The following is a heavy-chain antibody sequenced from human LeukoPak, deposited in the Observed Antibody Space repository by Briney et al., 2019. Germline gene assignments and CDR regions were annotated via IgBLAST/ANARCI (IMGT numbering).Heavy chain of an antibody. V-gene: IGHV3-30*18. D-gene: IGHD2-15*01. J-gene: IGHJ4*02. CDR2: ISYDGSNK. Sequence: PGGSLRLSCAASGFTFSSYGMHWVRQAPGKGLEWVAVISYDGSNKYYADSVKGRFTISRDNSKNTLYLQVNSLRAEDTAVYYCAKGDIVVGGYDYWGQGTLVTVSS. CDR1: GFTFSSYG. CDR3: AKGDIVVGGYDY.